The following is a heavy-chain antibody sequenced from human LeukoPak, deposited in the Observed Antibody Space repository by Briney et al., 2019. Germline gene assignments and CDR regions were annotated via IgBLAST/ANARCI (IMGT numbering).Heavy chain of an antibody. CDR2: INPNSGGT. Sequence: GASVKVSCKASGYTFTSYGLIWVRQAPGQGLEWMGWINPNSGGTNYAQKFQGRVTMTRDTSISTAYMELSRLRSDDTAVYYCARDPGYYDILTGYYNVGFDYWGQGTLVTVSS. J-gene: IGHJ4*02. CDR1: GYTFTSYG. V-gene: IGHV1-2*02. D-gene: IGHD3-9*01. CDR3: ARDPGYYDILTGYYNVGFDY.